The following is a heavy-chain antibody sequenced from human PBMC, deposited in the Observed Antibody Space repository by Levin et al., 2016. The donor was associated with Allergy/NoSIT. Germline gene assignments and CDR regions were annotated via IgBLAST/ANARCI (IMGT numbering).Heavy chain of an antibody. V-gene: IGHV1-69*02. CDR3: ASDSRAARGYFDY. Sequence: SVKVSCKASGGTFSSYTISWVRQAPGQGLEWMGRIIPILGIANYAQKFQGRVTITADKSTSTAYMELSSLRSEDTAVYYCASDSRAARGYFDYWGQGTLVTVSS. J-gene: IGHJ4*02. D-gene: IGHD2-15*01. CDR2: IIPILGIA. CDR1: GGTFSSYT.